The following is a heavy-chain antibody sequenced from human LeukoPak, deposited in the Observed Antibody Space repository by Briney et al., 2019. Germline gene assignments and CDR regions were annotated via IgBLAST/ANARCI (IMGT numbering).Heavy chain of an antibody. D-gene: IGHD5-18*01. CDR2: INHSGST. V-gene: IGHV4-34*01. CDR1: GGSFSGYY. CDR3: ARGGTALYDP. J-gene: IGHJ5*02. Sequence: SETLSLTCAVYGGSFSGYYWSWIRQPPGKGLEWIGEINHSGSTNYNPSLKSRVTISVDTSKNQFSLKLSSVTAADTAAYYCARGGTALYDPWGQGTLVTVSS.